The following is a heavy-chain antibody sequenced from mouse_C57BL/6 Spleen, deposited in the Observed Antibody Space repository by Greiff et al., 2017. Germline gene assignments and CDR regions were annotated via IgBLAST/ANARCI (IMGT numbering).Heavy chain of an antibody. CDR3: ARREKIYDYGEGFAY. CDR2: IDPSDSYT. D-gene: IGHD2-4*01. V-gene: IGHV1-69*01. CDR1: GYTFTSYW. Sequence: QVQLQQPGAELVMPGASVKLSCKASGYTFTSYWMHWVKQRPGQGLEWIGEIDPSDSYTNYNQKFKGKSTLTVDKSSSTAYMQLSSLTSEDSAVYYCARREKIYDYGEGFAYWGQGTLVTVSA. J-gene: IGHJ3*01.